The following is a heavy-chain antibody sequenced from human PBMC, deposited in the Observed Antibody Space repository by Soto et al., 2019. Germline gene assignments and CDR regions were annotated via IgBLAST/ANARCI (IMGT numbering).Heavy chain of an antibody. CDR2: ISAYNGNT. J-gene: IGHJ6*02. Sequence: ASVKVSCKASGYTFTSYGISWVRQAPGQGLEWMGWISAYNGNTNYAQKLQGRVTMTTDTSTSTAYMELRSLRSDDTAVYYCARDLKPSYYYYGMDVWGQGTTVTVSS. CDR3: ARDLKPSYYYYGMDV. V-gene: IGHV1-18*04. CDR1: GYTFTSYG.